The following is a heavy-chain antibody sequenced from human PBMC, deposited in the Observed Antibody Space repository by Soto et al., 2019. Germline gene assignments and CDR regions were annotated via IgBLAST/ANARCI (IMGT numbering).Heavy chain of an antibody. D-gene: IGHD2-2*01. CDR2: IDPSDSYT. CDR3: ARHLRDIVVVPTGMDV. Sequence: PGESLKISCKGSGYSFTSYWISWVRQMPGKGLEWMGRIDPSDSYTNYSPSFQGHVTISADKSISTAYLQWSSLKASDTAMYYCARHLRDIVVVPTGMDVWGQGTTVTVSS. J-gene: IGHJ6*02. CDR1: GYSFTSYW. V-gene: IGHV5-10-1*01.